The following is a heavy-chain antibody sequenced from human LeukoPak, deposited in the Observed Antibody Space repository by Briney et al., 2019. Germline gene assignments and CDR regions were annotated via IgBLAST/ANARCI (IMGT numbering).Heavy chain of an antibody. CDR2: IYPGDSDT. D-gene: IGHD3-10*01. CDR3: ARRWYFGSEKYYAFDY. J-gene: IGHJ4*02. CDR1: GYPFTNYW. V-gene: IGHV5-51*01. Sequence: GESLEISLQPSGYPFTNYWIGWVGQLPGKGLGWLGIIYPGDSDTRYSPSFQGQVTISADKSISAAYLQWNSLKASDTAMYYCARRWYFGSEKYYAFDYWGQGTLVTVSS.